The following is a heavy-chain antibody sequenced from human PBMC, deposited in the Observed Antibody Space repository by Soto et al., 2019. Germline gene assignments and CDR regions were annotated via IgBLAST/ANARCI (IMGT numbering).Heavy chain of an antibody. CDR3: ARAHRSGYYYFDH. Sequence: EVQLLESGGGLVQPGGSLRLSCAASGFTFSSYAMSWVRQAPGKGLEWVSAISGSGGSTYYADSVKGRFTISRDNAKNSLFLQMNSLRAEDTAVYYCARAHRSGYYYFDHWGQGTLVTVSS. J-gene: IGHJ4*02. D-gene: IGHD3-22*01. V-gene: IGHV3-23*01. CDR2: ISGSGGST. CDR1: GFTFSSYA.